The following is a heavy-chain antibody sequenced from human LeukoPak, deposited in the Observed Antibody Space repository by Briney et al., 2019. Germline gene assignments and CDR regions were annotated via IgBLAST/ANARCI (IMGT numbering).Heavy chain of an antibody. CDR1: GGSISSSSYY. CDR3: ASLGATPAEYFQH. CDR2: IYYSGST. D-gene: IGHD1-26*01. V-gene: IGHV4-39*07. J-gene: IGHJ1*01. Sequence: SETLSLTCTVSGGSISSSSYYWGWIRQPPGKGLEWIGSIYYSGSTYYNPSLKSRVTISVDTSKNQFSLKLSSVTAADTAVYYCASLGATPAEYFQHWGQGTLVTVSS.